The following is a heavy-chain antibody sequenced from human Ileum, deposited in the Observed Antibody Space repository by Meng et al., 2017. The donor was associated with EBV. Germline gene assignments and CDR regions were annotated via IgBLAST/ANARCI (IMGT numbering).Heavy chain of an antibody. CDR1: GDSVSGSDW. Sequence: QVQLQESGPGLVKPSGTLSLTCAVSGDSVSGSDWWSWVGQPPGKGLEWIGEVYHDGATNYHPSLKSRVTISLDKSKNEVNLHLNSLTAADTAVYFCARSSPIVRGLDYWGQGTLVTVSS. V-gene: IGHV4-4*02. CDR2: VYHDGAT. D-gene: IGHD3-10*01. CDR3: ARSSPIVRGLDY. J-gene: IGHJ4*02.